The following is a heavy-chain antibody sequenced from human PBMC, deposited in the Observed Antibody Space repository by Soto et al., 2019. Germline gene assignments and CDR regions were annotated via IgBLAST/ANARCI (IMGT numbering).Heavy chain of an antibody. J-gene: IGHJ6*03. CDR2: INSASTTI. Sequence: TGGSLRLSCAAPGSTFSSYNINWVRQAPGKGLEWVSYINSASTTIYYADFVKGRFAISRDNAKNSVYLQMDSLRAEDTAVYYCARVSSQNYQWPPYLYYYYMDVWGKGTTVTVSS. V-gene: IGHV3-48*01. CDR3: ARVSSQNYQWPPYLYYYYMDV. CDR1: GSTFSSYN. D-gene: IGHD6-19*01.